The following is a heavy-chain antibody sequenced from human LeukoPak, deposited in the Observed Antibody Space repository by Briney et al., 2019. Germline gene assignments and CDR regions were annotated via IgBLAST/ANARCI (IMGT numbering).Heavy chain of an antibody. V-gene: IGHV1-2*02. CDR2: VNHDSGGA. Sequence: ASVKVSCKASGYTLTGYYLHWVRQAPGQGLEYMGWVNHDSGGAHSAQNFQGRVTVTRDTSVNTAYMELTRLTSDDTAVYYCASERSGIGAFDIWGQGTLVTVSS. CDR1: GYTLTGYY. CDR3: ASERSGIGAFDI. D-gene: IGHD1-26*01. J-gene: IGHJ3*02.